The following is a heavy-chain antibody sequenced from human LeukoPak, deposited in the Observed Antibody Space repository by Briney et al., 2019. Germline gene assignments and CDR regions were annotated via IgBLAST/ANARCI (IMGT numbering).Heavy chain of an antibody. D-gene: IGHD6-19*01. CDR2: IYYSGST. Sequence: SETLSLTCTVSGGSISSSSYYWGWIRQPPGKGLEWIGSIYYSGSTYYNPSLKSRVTISADTSKNQFSLKLSSVTAADTAVYYCARRTDSSGWFPNWFDPWGQGTLVTVSS. J-gene: IGHJ5*02. CDR1: GGSISSSSYY. CDR3: ARRTDSSGWFPNWFDP. V-gene: IGHV4-39*01.